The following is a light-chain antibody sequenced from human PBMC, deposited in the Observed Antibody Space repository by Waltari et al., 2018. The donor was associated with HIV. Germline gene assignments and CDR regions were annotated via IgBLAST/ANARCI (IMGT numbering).Light chain of an antibody. Sequence: DIQMTQSPSSLSASVGDRVTLTCRASQSISGYLNLYQQKPGKAPNLLIYTASSLQSGVPSRFSGSGFGTDFTLTISSLQPEDFATYYCQQSYTTPRTFGQGTKVEIK. CDR2: TAS. J-gene: IGKJ1*01. CDR1: QSISGY. V-gene: IGKV1-39*01. CDR3: QQSYTTPRT.